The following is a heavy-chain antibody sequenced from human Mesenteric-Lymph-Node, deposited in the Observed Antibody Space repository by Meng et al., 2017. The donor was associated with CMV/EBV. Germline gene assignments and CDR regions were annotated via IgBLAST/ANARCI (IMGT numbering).Heavy chain of an antibody. V-gene: IGHV4-39*07. CDR3: ARDDYYGMDV. CDR2: IYYTGST. CDR1: GASISSNNYY. J-gene: IGHJ6*02. Sequence: SETLSLTCTVSGASISSNNYYWGWIRQPPGKGLEWIGTIYYTGSTYYNPSLKSRVTISVDTSKNQFSLKLNSVTAADTAVYYCARDDYYGMDVWGQGTTVTVSS.